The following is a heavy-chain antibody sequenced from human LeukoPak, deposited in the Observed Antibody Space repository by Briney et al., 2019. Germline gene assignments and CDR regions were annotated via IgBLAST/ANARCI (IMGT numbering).Heavy chain of an antibody. CDR1: GVSISSSSYY. CDR3: ARGVTMIVVVIHDWYFDL. J-gene: IGHJ2*01. D-gene: IGHD3-22*01. CDR2: IYYTRST. V-gene: IGHV4-39*01. Sequence: NPSETLSLTCTVSGVSISSSSYYWGWIRQPPGKGLEWIGSIYYTRSTYYNPSLKSRVTISVDTSKNQFSLKLISVTAADTAVYYCARGVTMIVVVIHDWYFDLWGRGTLVTVSS.